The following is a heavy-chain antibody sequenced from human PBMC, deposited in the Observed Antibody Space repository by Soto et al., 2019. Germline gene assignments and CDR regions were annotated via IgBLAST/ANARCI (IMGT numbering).Heavy chain of an antibody. J-gene: IGHJ4*02. Sequence: GGSLRLSCEASGFTFSSFGMHWVRQAPGKGLEWVSSISSSSSYIYYADSVKGRFTISRDNAKNSLYLQMNSLRAEDTAVYYCARTATGDSSGYYYDFYFDYWGQGTLVTVSS. V-gene: IGHV3-21*01. CDR1: GFTFSSFG. CDR3: ARTATGDSSGYYYDFYFDY. CDR2: ISSSSSYI. D-gene: IGHD3-22*01.